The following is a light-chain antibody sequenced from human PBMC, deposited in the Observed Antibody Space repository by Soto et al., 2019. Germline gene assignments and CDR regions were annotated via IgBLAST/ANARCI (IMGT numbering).Light chain of an antibody. V-gene: IGKV3-11*01. Sequence: IVVTQSPATLSLSPGERATLSCRASQSVSSFLAWYQQKPGQAPRLLIYDTSNRATGIPARFSGSGSGTDFTPTISSLEPEDFAVYYCQHRSSWPITFGQGTRLEIK. CDR2: DTS. J-gene: IGKJ5*01. CDR1: QSVSSF. CDR3: QHRSSWPIT.